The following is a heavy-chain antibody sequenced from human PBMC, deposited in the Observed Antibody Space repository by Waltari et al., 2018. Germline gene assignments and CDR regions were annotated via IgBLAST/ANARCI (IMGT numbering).Heavy chain of an antibody. V-gene: IGHV3-7*01. Sequence: EVQLGESGGGLVQPGGSLRLSCAASGFTFSSSWMNWVRKAPGKGLEWVATIKQDGSEKDYVDSVNGRFTISRDNAKNSLFLQMSSLRAEDTAVYYCTRGGSMVRGGSIYWGQGTLVTVSS. CDR3: TRGGSMVRGGSIY. CDR1: GFTFSSSW. CDR2: IKQDGSEK. D-gene: IGHD3-10*01. J-gene: IGHJ4*02.